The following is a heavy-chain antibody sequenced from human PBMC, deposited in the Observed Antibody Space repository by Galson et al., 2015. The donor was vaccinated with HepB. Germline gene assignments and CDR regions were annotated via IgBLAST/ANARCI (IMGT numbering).Heavy chain of an antibody. D-gene: IGHD1-1*01. Sequence: SLRLSCAASGFTFSSYGMHWVRQAPGKGLEWVAIIWYDGSNKYYADSVKGRFSFSRDNSKNTLYLQMNSLRAEDTAVYYCARGQNWKDDYYGIDVWGQGTTVTVFS. CDR1: GFTFSSYG. J-gene: IGHJ6*02. CDR2: IWYDGSNK. CDR3: ARGQNWKDDYYGIDV. V-gene: IGHV3-33*08.